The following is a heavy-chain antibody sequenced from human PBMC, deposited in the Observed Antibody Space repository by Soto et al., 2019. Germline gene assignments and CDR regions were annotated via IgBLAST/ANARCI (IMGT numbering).Heavy chain of an antibody. V-gene: IGHV3-23*01. CDR2: ISGSGGST. J-gene: IGHJ6*02. CDR1: GFTFSSYA. D-gene: IGHD6-6*01. CDR3: AKDQSIAVSRGYYYYYGMDV. Sequence: GSLRLSCAASGFTFSSYAMSWVRQAPGKGLEWVSAISGSGGSTYYADSVKGRFTISRDNSKNTLYLQMNSLRAEDTAVYYCAKDQSIAVSRGYYYYYGMDVWGQGTTVTVSS.